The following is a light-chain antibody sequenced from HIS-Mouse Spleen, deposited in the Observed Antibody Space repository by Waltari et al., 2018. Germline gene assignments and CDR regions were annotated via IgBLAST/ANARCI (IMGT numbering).Light chain of an antibody. CDR2: WAS. Sequence: DIVMTQSPDSLAVSLGERATINCKSSQSVLYSSNNKNYLAWYQQKPGQPHKLLIYWASTRESGVPDRFSGSGSGTDFTLTISSLQAEDVAVYYCQQYYSTPYTFGQGTKLEIK. CDR1: QSVLYSSNNKNY. V-gene: IGKV4-1*01. CDR3: QQYYSTPYT. J-gene: IGKJ2*01.